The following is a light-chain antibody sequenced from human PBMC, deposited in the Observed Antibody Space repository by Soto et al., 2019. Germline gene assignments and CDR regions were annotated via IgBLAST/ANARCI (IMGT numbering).Light chain of an antibody. V-gene: IGKV2-24*01. Sequence: VMTHSPLSSPVTLGQPASISCSSSQSLAHSNGDTYLSWIHQRPGQPPRLLIYRVSNRLSGVPDRFSGSGSGTDFTLKISRVEAEDVGVFYCMQATHFPRTFGQGTRWIS. CDR3: MQATHFPRT. CDR2: RVS. CDR1: QSLAHSNGDTY. J-gene: IGKJ1*01.